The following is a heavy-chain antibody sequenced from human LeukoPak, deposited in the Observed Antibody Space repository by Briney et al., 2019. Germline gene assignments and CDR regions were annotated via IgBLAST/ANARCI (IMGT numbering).Heavy chain of an antibody. Sequence: GGSLRLSCSTSGFTFSNHFMHWVRQAPGKGLEYVSSIGPNGASTLYADSVKGRFTISRDNSKNALYLRLTSLRLEDTALYYCVKDLTGTWSFDYWGQEPWSPSPQ. V-gene: IGHV3-64D*06. CDR2: IGPNGAST. CDR3: VKDLTGTWSFDY. CDR1: GFTFSNHF. D-gene: IGHD3-9*01. J-gene: IGHJ4*01.